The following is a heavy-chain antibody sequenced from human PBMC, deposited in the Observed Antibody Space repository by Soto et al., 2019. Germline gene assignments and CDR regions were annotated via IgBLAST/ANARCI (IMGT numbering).Heavy chain of an antibody. V-gene: IGHV1-69*06. J-gene: IGHJ4*02. CDR2: IIPIFGTA. D-gene: IGHD5-12*01. CDR3: ARDSVEMATITTGFDY. Sequence: SVKVSCKASGGTFSSYAISWVRQAPGQGLEWMGGIIPIFGTANYAQKFQGRVTITADKSTSTAYMELSRLRSEDTAVYYCARDSVEMATITTGFDYWGQGTLVTVSS. CDR1: GGTFSSYA.